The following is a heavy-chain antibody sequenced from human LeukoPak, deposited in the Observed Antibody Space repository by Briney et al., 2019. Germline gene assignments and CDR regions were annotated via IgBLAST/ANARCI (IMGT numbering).Heavy chain of an antibody. CDR2: INPNSGGT. CDR3: AREVGYSSSWYSRFDP. D-gene: IGHD6-13*01. V-gene: IGHV1-2*06. Sequence: GASVKVSCKASGYTFTGHYMHWVRQAPGQGLEWMGRINPNSGGTNFAQKFQGRVTMTRDTSISTSYLELNSLRSDDTAVYYCAREVGYSSSWYSRFDPWGQGTLVTVSS. J-gene: IGHJ5*02. CDR1: GYTFTGHY.